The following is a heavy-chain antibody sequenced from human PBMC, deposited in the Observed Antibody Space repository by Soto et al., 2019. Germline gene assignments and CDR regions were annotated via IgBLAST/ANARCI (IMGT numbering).Heavy chain of an antibody. J-gene: IGHJ4*02. CDR3: ARGGYGYGKF. D-gene: IGHD5-18*01. V-gene: IGHV1-69*06. CDR2: TMPLFGTT. CDR1: GGTFSRYG. Sequence: QVQLMQSGGEVKKPGSSVKVSCQASGGTFSRYGIAWVRQAPGQGLEWMGGTMPLFGTTKYAQKFQGRVTMTADTSTYTVYMELRSLRLDDTAVYYCARGGYGYGKFWGQGTLVTVSS.